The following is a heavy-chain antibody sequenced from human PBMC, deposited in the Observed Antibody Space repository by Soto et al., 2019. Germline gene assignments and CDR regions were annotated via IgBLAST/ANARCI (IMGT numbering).Heavy chain of an antibody. J-gene: IGHJ6*02. Sequence: EGQLVESGGGLVQPGGSLRLSCTVSGFTFTDYSLNWVRQAPGKGLEWLSYISASRTTIYYAGSVRGRFTVSRDNAKNSVYLQMNSLRDEETAVYYCARDGGWGYGLAVWGQGTMVTVSS. CDR2: ISASRTTI. CDR3: ARDGGWGYGLAV. V-gene: IGHV3-48*02. CDR1: GFTFTDYS. D-gene: IGHD3-16*01.